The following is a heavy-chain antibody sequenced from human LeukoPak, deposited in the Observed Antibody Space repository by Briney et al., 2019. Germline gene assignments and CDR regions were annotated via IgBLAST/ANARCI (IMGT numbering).Heavy chain of an antibody. V-gene: IGHV4-59*08. CDR3: ARQPYMLGAYYFDY. D-gene: IGHD1-26*01. CDR1: GGSISPYY. J-gene: IGHJ4*02. CDR2: IYYSGST. Sequence: KPSETLSLTCSVSGGSISPYYWSWIRQPPGKGLEWIGYIYYSGSTNYNPSLKSRVTLSVDTSKNQFSLKLGSVTAADTAVYYCARQPYMLGAYYFDYWGQGTLVTVSS.